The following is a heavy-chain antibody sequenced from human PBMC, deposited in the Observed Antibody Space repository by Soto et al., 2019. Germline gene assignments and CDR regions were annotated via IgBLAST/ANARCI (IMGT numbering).Heavy chain of an antibody. D-gene: IGHD3-10*01. CDR2: IYYSGST. CDR3: ARARRGYYYYYGMDV. Sequence: SETLSLTCTVSGGSISSYYWSWIRQPPGKGLEWIGYIYYSGSTNYNPSLKSRVTISVDTSKNQFSLKLSSVTAADTAAYYCARARRGYYYYYGMDVWGQGTTVTGSS. J-gene: IGHJ6*02. V-gene: IGHV4-59*01. CDR1: GGSISSYY.